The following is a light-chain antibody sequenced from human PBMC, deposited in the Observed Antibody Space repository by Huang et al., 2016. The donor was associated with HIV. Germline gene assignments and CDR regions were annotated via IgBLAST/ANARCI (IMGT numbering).Light chain of an antibody. CDR2: GAS. Sequence: EIVLTQSPGTLSVSPGERATLSCRASQSVSSSYLAWYQQKPGQAPRLLIYGASSRATGIPDRFSGSGSGTDFTLTITRLEPEDFAVYYCQQYGSSPTAFGQGTKVEIK. V-gene: IGKV3-20*01. J-gene: IGKJ1*01. CDR1: QSVSSSY. CDR3: QQYGSSPTA.